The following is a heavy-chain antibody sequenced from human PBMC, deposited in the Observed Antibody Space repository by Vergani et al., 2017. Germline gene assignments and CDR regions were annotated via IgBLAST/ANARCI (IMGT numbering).Heavy chain of an antibody. CDR1: GFTFSSYA. Sequence: EVQLLESGGGLVQPGGSLRLSCAASGFTFSSYAMSWVRQAPGKGLEWVSSISSSSSYIYYADSVKGRFTISRDNAKNSLYLQMNSLRAEDTAVYYCARDQSAYYYDSSGYYSDAFDIWGQGTMVTVSS. V-gene: IGHV3-21*01. CDR2: ISSSSSYI. J-gene: IGHJ3*02. D-gene: IGHD3-22*01. CDR3: ARDQSAYYYDSSGYYSDAFDI.